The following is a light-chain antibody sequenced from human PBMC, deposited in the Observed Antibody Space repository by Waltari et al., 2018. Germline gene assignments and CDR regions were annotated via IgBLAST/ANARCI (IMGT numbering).Light chain of an antibody. V-gene: IGLV8-61*01. CDR3: VLYMCSGISV. J-gene: IGLJ2*01. CDR2: STN. Sequence: QTVVTQEPWFSVSPGGPVTTTCGLSSGSVSTSYYPSSYPQTPGQAPRPLIYSTNTRSSGVPDRFAGAILGNKAALTIPGAQADDESDYYCVLYMCSGISVFGGGTKLTVL. CDR1: SGSVSTSYY.